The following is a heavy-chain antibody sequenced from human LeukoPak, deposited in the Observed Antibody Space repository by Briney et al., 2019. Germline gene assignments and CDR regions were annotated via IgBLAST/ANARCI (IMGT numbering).Heavy chain of an antibody. CDR3: ARDGDLGWFDP. CDR2: IYYSGST. CDR1: GGSISGYY. Sequence: SETLSLTCTVPGGSISGYYWSWIRQPPGKGLEWIGYIYYSGSTNYNPSLKSRVTISVDTSKNQFSLKLSSVTAADTAVYYCARDGDLGWFDPWGQGTLVTVSS. J-gene: IGHJ5*02. V-gene: IGHV4-59*01. D-gene: IGHD2-21*02.